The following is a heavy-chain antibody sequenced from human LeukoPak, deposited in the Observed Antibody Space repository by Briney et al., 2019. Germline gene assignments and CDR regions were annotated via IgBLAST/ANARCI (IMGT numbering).Heavy chain of an antibody. CDR2: ISSSGSTI. CDR3: ARERSTMTVYYYYMDV. J-gene: IGHJ6*03. V-gene: IGHV3-48*03. Sequence: PGGSLRLSCAASGFTFSSYEMNWVRQAPGKGLEWVSYISSSGSTIYYADSVKGRFTISRDNAKNSLYLQMNSLRAEDTAVYYCARERSTMTVYYYYMDVWGKGTTVTVSS. D-gene: IGHD3-22*01. CDR1: GFTFSSYE.